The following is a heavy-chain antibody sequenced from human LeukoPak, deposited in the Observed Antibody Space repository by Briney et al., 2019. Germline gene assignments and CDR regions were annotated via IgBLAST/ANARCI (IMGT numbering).Heavy chain of an antibody. CDR1: GGSISSSSYY. D-gene: IGHD6-19*01. J-gene: IGHJ4*02. Sequence: SETLSLTCTVSGGSISSSSYYWGWIRQPPGKGLEWIGSIYYSGSTYYNPSLKSRVTTSVDTSKNQFSLKLSSVTAADTAVYYCARRGIAVAGTPLDYWGQGTLVTVSS. V-gene: IGHV4-39*01. CDR3: ARRGIAVAGTPLDY. CDR2: IYYSGST.